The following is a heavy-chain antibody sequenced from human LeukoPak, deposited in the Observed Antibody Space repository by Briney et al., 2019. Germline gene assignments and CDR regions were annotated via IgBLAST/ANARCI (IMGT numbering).Heavy chain of an antibody. J-gene: IGHJ4*02. CDR3: ARVNYDFWSGYLSYFDY. CDR1: GGSISSYY. V-gene: IGHV4-59*01. CDR2: IYYSGST. D-gene: IGHD3-3*01. Sequence: SETLSLTCTVSGGSISSYYWSWIRQPPGKGLEWIGYIYYSGSTNYNPSLKSRVTISVDTSKNQFSLKLSSVTAADTAVYYCARVNYDFWSGYLSYFDYWGQGTLVTVSS.